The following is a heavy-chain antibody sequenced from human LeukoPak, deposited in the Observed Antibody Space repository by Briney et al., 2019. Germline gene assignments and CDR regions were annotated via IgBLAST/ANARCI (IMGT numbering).Heavy chain of an antibody. Sequence: GGSLRLSCAASGFTFNNFAMSWVRQAPGKGLEWVSSIGGSGGSTYYADSVKGRFTISRDNSKNTLYLQMNSLRAEDTAVYYCAKVETAAAATLRGFDYWGQGTLVTVSS. CDR3: AKVETAAAATLRGFDY. CDR2: IGGSGGST. D-gene: IGHD6-13*01. V-gene: IGHV3-23*01. J-gene: IGHJ4*02. CDR1: GFTFNNFA.